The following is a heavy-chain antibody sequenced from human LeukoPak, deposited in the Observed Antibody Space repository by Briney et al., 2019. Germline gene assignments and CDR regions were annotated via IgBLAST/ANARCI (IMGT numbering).Heavy chain of an antibody. D-gene: IGHD2-21*02. CDR2: LNGWGGNT. J-gene: IGHJ5*01. CDR1: GFTFSNYA. V-gene: IGHV3-23*01. Sequence: GGSLRLSCAASGFTFSNYAMTWVRQAPGMGLEWVSALNGWGGNTYYADSVEGRFTISRDNSKNTLYLQMNSLRAEDTALYYCAKVAHGGDRFDSWGQGTLVTVSS. CDR3: AKVAHGGDRFDS.